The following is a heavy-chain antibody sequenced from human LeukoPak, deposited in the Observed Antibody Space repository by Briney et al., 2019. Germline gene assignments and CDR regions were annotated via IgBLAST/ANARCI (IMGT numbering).Heavy chain of an antibody. CDR2: MNPNSGNT. CDR3: ARSQTIASRLIRSRGFDP. Sequence: ASVKVSCKAFVYTSTSYDINWVRQATGQGREWMGWMNPNSGNTGYAQKFQGRVTMTRNTSISTAYMELSSLRSEDTAVYYCARSQTIASRLIRSRGFDPWGQGTLVTVSS. V-gene: IGHV1-8*01. J-gene: IGHJ5*02. CDR1: VYTSTSYD. D-gene: IGHD6-6*01.